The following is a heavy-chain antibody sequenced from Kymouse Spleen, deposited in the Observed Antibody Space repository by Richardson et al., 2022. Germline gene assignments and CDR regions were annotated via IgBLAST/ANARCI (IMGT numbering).Heavy chain of an antibody. CDR2: IRSKANSYAT. D-gene: IGHD6-19*01. CDR3: TSTYSSGLHYYYYYGMDV. CDR1: GFTFSGSA. Sequence: EVQLVESGGGLVQPGGSLKLSCAASGFTFSGSAMHWVRQASGKGLEWVGRIRSKANSYATAYAASVKGRFTISRDDSKNTAYLQMNSLKTEDTAVYYCTSTYSSGLHYYYYYGMDVWGQGTTVTVSS. V-gene: IGHV3-73*02. J-gene: IGHJ6*02.